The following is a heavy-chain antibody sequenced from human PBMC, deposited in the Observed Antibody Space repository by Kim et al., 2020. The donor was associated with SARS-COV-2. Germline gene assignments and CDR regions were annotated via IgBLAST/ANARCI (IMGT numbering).Heavy chain of an antibody. CDR2: ISSSGSTI. D-gene: IGHD2-2*01. V-gene: IGHV3-48*03. CDR3: ASQGEPAAPTDAFDI. CDR1: GFTFSSYE. J-gene: IGHJ3*02. Sequence: GGSLRLSCAASGFTFSSYEMNWVRQAPGKGLEWVSYISSSGSTIYYADSVKGRFTISRDNAKNSLYLQMNSLRAEDTAVYYCASQGEPAAPTDAFDIWGQGTMFTVSS.